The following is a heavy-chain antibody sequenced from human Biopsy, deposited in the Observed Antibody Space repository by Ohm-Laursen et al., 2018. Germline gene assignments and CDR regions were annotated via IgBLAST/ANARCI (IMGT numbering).Heavy chain of an antibody. CDR1: GFTLTSYA. J-gene: IGHJ2*01. D-gene: IGHD4-11*01. V-gene: IGHV3-30*03. Sequence: SLRLSCTAPGFTLTSYAMHWVRQAPGKGLEWVAVISYDGSGEYYADSLQGRFIISRDNPKNTVDLQMNSLGAEDTAVYFCARDGKRWDYSTYFSWHFDLWGRGILVTVSS. CDR3: ARDGKRWDYSTYFSWHFDL. CDR2: ISYDGSGE.